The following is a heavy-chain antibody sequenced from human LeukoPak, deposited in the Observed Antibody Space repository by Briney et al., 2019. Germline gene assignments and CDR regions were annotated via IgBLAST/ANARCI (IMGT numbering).Heavy chain of an antibody. Sequence: ASVKVSCKASGYTFTSYGISWVRQAPGQGLEWMGWINPNSGGTNYAQKFQGWVTMTRDTSISTAYMELSRLGSDDTAVYYCARGEGRGISTIYYYGMDVWGQGTTVTVSS. CDR2: INPNSGGT. D-gene: IGHD1-1*01. CDR3: ARGEGRGISTIYYYGMDV. CDR1: GYTFTSYG. V-gene: IGHV1-2*04. J-gene: IGHJ6*02.